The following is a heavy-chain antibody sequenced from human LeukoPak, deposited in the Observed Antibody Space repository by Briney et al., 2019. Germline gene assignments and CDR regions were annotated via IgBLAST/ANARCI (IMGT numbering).Heavy chain of an antibody. J-gene: IGHJ4*02. Sequence: SETLSLTCAVYDGSFSTYYWSWIRQPPGKGLEWIGEINHSGSTNYNPSLKSRVTISVDTSKNQFSLKLNSVTAADTAVYYCARVWTGYPGHYWGQGTLVTVSS. V-gene: IGHV4-34*01. CDR1: DGSFSTYY. CDR3: ARVWTGYPGHY. D-gene: IGHD3/OR15-3a*01. CDR2: INHSGST.